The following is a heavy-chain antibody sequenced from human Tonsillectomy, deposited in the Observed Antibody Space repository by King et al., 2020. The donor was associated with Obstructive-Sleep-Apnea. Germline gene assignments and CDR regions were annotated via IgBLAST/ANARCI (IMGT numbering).Heavy chain of an antibody. J-gene: IGHJ4*02. CDR1: GFTFISYA. V-gene: IGHV3-23*04. Sequence: VQLVESGGGLVQPGGSLRLSCAASGFTFISYAMSWVRQAPGKGLEWVSAISGSGGSTYYADSVKGRFTISRDNSKNTLYLQMNSLRAEDTAGYYCAKDSEGLLWFGELKSYYFDYWGQGTLVTVSS. CDR2: ISGSGGST. D-gene: IGHD3-10*01. CDR3: AKDSEGLLWFGELKSYYFDY.